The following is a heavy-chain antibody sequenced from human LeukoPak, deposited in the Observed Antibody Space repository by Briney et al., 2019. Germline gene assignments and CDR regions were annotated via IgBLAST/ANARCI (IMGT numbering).Heavy chain of an antibody. CDR1: GFTFSSYS. CDR3: ARVPYYCGGDCSHFDY. CDR2: ISSSSTYI. D-gene: IGHD2-21*01. Sequence: GGSLRLSCAASGFTFSSYSMNWVRQAPGKGLEWVSSISSSSTYIYYADSVKGRFTISRDNAKNSLYLQMNSLRAEDTAVYYCARVPYYCGGDCSHFDYWGQGTLVTVSS. J-gene: IGHJ4*02. V-gene: IGHV3-21*01.